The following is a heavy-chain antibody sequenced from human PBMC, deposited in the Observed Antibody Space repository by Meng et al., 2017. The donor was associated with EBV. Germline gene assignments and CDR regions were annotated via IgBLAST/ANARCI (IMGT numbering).Heavy chain of an antibody. J-gene: IGHJ5*02. V-gene: IGHV4-61*01. D-gene: IGHD4-11*01. Sequence: QVQLQESGPGLVKPSGXLSLTCTVSGGSVNNESYYWGWIRQPPGKGLEYIGYIYYTGSTNYNSSLKSRVTISLDKSKNQFSLKLTSLTAADTAIYYCAGGDYTNYPRWFDPWGQGTLVTVSS. CDR2: IYYTGST. CDR1: GGSVNNESYY. CDR3: AGGDYTNYPRWFDP.